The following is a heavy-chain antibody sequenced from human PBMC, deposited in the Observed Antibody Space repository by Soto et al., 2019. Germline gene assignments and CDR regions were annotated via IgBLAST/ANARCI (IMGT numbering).Heavy chain of an antibody. V-gene: IGHV3-33*01. J-gene: IGHJ6*03. D-gene: IGHD2-2*01. CDR3: ARDRNVVVVPAAMDYYYMDV. CDR2: IWNDGSNK. CDR1: GFTFSSYG. Sequence: QVQLVESGGGVVQPGRSLRLSCAASGFTFSSYGMHWVRQAPGKGLEWVAVIWNDGSNKYYADSVKGRFTISRDNSKNTLYLQMNSLRAEDTAVYYCARDRNVVVVPAAMDYYYMDVWGKGTTVTVSS.